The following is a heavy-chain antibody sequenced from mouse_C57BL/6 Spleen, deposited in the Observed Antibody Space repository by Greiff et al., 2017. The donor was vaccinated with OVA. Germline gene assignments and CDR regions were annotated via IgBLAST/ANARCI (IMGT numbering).Heavy chain of an antibody. D-gene: IGHD4-1*01. V-gene: IGHV7-3*03. CDR2: IRNKANGYTT. J-gene: IGHJ4*01. Sequence: VEPGGGLVQPGGPLSLSCAASGSTSPDYYMSWVRQPPGKAFEWLGFIRNKANGYTTEYSASVKGRFTISRDNSQSIFYLQMNALRAEDSATYCCAKKLGRAMDYWGQGTSVTVSS. CDR3: AKKLGRAMDY. CDR1: GSTSPDYY.